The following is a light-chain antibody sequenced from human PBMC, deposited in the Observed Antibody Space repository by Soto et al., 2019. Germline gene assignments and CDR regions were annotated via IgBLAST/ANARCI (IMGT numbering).Light chain of an antibody. J-gene: IGLJ1*01. V-gene: IGLV2-11*01. CDR3: CSYAGSYLRV. CDR2: DVG. CDR1: SSDVGGYNY. Sequence: QSALTQPRSVSGSPGQSVTISCTGTSSDVGGYNYVSWYQQHPGKAPKLMIYDVGKRPSGVPDRFSGSKSGNTASLTISGLQAEDEADYYCCSYAGSYLRVFGTGTKLTVL.